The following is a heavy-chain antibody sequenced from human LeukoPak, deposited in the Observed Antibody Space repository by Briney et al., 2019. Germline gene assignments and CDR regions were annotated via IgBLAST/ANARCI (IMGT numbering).Heavy chain of an antibody. J-gene: IGHJ4*02. Sequence: EASVKVSCKASGYTFTGYYMHWVRQAPGQGLEWMGWINPNSGGTNYAQKFQGRVTMTRDTSISTAYMELSRLRSDDTAVYYCARVGYCSGGSCYRYYFDYWGQGTLVTVSS. CDR3: ARVGYCSGGSCYRYYFDY. D-gene: IGHD2-15*01. CDR1: GYTFTGYY. CDR2: INPNSGGT. V-gene: IGHV1-2*02.